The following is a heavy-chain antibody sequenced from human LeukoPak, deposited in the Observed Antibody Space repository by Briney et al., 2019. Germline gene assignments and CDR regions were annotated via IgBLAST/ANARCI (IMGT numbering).Heavy chain of an antibody. J-gene: IGHJ5*02. V-gene: IGHV4-39*01. CDR3: ARQIDGSGLAFDT. D-gene: IGHD3-10*01. CDR2: IYYSGGT. Sequence: SETLSLTCNVSGGSISWGWIRQPPGKDLEWIGSIYYSGGTYYNPSLKSRVTIVVDTSQKQFSLKVSSVTAADTAVYYCARQIDGSGLAFDTWGQGILITVSS. CDR1: GGSIS.